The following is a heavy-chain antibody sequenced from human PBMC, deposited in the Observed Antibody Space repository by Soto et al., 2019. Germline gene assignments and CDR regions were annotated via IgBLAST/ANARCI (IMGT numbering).Heavy chain of an antibody. CDR3: AKSGSYYYYYYYMDV. D-gene: IGHD1-26*01. CDR2: ISYDGSNK. V-gene: IGHV3-30*18. Sequence: GGSLRLSCAASGFTFSSYGMHWVRQAPGKGLEWVAVISYDGSNKYYADSVKGLFTISRDNSKNTLYLQMNSLRAEDTAVYYGAKSGSYYYYYYYMDVWGKGTTVTVSS. CDR1: GFTFSSYG. J-gene: IGHJ6*03.